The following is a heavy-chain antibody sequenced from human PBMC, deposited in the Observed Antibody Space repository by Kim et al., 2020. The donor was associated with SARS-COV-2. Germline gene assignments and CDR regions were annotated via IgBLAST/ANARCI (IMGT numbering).Heavy chain of an antibody. V-gene: IGHV3-74*01. J-gene: IGHJ5*02. CDR1: GFTFSSYW. CDR2: IKSDGSDT. CDR3: ARGSFQQGFDP. Sequence: GGSLRLSCEASGFTFSSYWMNWVRQGPGKGLVWVSLIKSDGSDTHYADSVKGRFTISRDNAKNTLHLQLNSLGVEDTAIYYCARGSFQQGFDPWGQGTLVTVSS. D-gene: IGHD6-13*01.